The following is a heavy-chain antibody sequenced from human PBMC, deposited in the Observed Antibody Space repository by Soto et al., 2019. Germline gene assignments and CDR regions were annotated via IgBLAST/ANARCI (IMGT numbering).Heavy chain of an antibody. CDR2: MSPNSGNT. CDR1: GYTFTSYD. J-gene: IGHJ6*02. V-gene: IGHV1-8*01. CDR3: WFYDYVWGSPPQWYGMDV. Sequence: ASVKVSCKASGYTFTSYDINWVRQATGPGLEWMGWMSPNSGNTGYAQKFQGRVTMTRNTSISTAYMELSSLRSEDTAVYYCWFYDYVWGSPPQWYGMDVWGQGTTVTVSS. D-gene: IGHD3-16*01.